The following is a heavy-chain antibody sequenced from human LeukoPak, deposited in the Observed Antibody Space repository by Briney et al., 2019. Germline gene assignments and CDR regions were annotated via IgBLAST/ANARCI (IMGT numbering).Heavy chain of an antibody. CDR3: ARGTRDCSSSSCYNY. Sequence: ASVKVSCKASGYTFTSYGISWVRQAPGQGLEWMGWISAYNGNTNYAQKLQGGVTMTTDTSTSTAYMELRSLRSDDTAVYFCARGTRDCSSSSCYNYWGQGTLVTVSS. V-gene: IGHV1-18*01. CDR1: GYTFTSYG. D-gene: IGHD2-2*02. J-gene: IGHJ4*02. CDR2: ISAYNGNT.